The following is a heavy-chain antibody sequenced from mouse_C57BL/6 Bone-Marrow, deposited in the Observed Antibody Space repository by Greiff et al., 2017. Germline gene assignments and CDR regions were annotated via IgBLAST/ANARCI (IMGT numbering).Heavy chain of an antibody. Sequence: VHVKQSGPELVKPGASVKMSCKASGYTFTDYNMHWVKQSHGKSLEWIGYINPNNGGTSYNQKFKGKATLTVNKSSSTAYMELRSLTSEDSAVYYCARGGIRYFDGWGTGTTVTVSS. CDR1: GYTFTDYN. V-gene: IGHV1-22*01. J-gene: IGHJ1*03. CDR3: ARGGIRYFDG. CDR2: INPNNGGT.